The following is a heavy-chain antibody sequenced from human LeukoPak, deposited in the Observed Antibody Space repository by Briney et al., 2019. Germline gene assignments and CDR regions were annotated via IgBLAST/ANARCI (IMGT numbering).Heavy chain of an antibody. CDR3: AKESNGYYMDV. CDR1: GFTFSSYA. J-gene: IGHJ6*03. V-gene: IGHV3-30*04. CDR2: ISYDGSDK. Sequence: GGSLRLSCAASGFTFSSYAMHWVRQAPGKGLERVAVISYDGSDKYYADSVRGRFTISRDNSKNTLYLQMHSLRVEDTAVYHCAKESNGYYMDVWGKGTTVTVS.